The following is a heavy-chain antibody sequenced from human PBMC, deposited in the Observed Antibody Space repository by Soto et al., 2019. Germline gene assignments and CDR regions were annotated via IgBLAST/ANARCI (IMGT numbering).Heavy chain of an antibody. D-gene: IGHD4-17*01. CDR1: GYTFTGYY. Sequence: ASVKVSCKASGYTFTGYYMHWVRQAPGQGLEWMGWINPNSGGTNYAQKFQGWVTMTRNTSISTAYMELSSLRSEDTAVYYCARTLYGDIVDYCGQGTLVTVSS. CDR2: INPNSGGT. V-gene: IGHV1-2*04. J-gene: IGHJ4*02. CDR3: ARTLYGDIVDY.